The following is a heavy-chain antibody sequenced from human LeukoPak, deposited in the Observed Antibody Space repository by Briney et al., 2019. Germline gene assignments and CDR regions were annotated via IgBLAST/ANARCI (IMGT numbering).Heavy chain of an antibody. V-gene: IGHV5-51*01. CDR2: IYPVDSDT. Sequence: GESLKISCTGSGDSFTDYWIGWGRQMPGKGLEWMGIIYPVDSDTRYSPSFHGQVTMSVDKSINTAYLQWSSMKASDTAVYYCARPLLRYFDTHAFDIWGQGTMVTVSS. CDR1: GDSFTDYW. CDR3: ARPLLRYFDTHAFDI. D-gene: IGHD3-9*01. J-gene: IGHJ3*02.